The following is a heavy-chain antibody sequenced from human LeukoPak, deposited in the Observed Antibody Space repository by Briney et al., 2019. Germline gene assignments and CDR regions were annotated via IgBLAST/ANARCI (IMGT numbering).Heavy chain of an antibody. CDR2: ISSSGSGGNT. CDR1: GVTLSNYA. D-gene: IGHD3-3*01. CDR3: AKTRPLITIFAETNWFDP. J-gene: IGHJ5*02. V-gene: IGHV3-23*01. Sequence: GGSLRLSCVASGVTLSNYAMSRARQAPGKGLEWVSGISSSGSGGNTYYADSVKGRFTISRDNSKNTLYLQMNSLRAEDTAVYYCAKTRPLITIFAETNWFDPWGQGTLVTVSS.